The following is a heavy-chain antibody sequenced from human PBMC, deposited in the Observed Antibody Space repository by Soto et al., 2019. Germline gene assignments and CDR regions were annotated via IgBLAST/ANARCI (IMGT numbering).Heavy chain of an antibody. D-gene: IGHD4-4*01. Sequence: SVKVSCKASGGTFSSYAISWVRQAPGQGLEWMGGIIPIFGTANYAQKFQGRVTITADESTSTAYMELSSLRSEDTAVYYCARAGLHDEVFDYWGQGTLVTVSS. J-gene: IGHJ4*02. CDR1: GGTFSSYA. CDR2: IIPIFGTA. CDR3: ARAGLHDEVFDY. V-gene: IGHV1-69*13.